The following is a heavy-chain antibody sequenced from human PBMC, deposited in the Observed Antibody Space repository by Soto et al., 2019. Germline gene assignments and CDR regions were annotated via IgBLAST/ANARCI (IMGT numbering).Heavy chain of an antibody. D-gene: IGHD1-26*01. Sequence: GGSLRLSCAASGFTFSSYGMHWVRQAPGKGLEWVAVIWYDGSNKYYADSVKGRFTISRDNSKNTLYLQMNSLRAEDTAVYYCARDEMYSGSSKSPHFDYWGQGTLVTVSS. J-gene: IGHJ4*02. V-gene: IGHV3-33*01. CDR2: IWYDGSNK. CDR1: GFTFSSYG. CDR3: ARDEMYSGSSKSPHFDY.